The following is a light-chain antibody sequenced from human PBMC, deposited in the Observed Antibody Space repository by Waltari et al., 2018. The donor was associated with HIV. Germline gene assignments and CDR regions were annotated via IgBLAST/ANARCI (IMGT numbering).Light chain of an antibody. CDR2: STS. V-gene: IGLV1-44*01. J-gene: IGLJ1*01. Sequence: QSVLTQPPSASGTPGQRVTISCSGSNPNIGSNIINWYQQRPGTAPTPLTYSTSQRPSGVPARFSGSKSGTSASLAISGLQSEDEADYYCASWDDSLNGYVFGTGTKVTVL. CDR1: NPNIGSNI. CDR3: ASWDDSLNGYV.